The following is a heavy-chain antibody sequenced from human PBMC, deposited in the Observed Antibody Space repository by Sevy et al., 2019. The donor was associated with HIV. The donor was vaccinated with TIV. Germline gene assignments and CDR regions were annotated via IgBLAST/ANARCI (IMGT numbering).Heavy chain of an antibody. CDR1: GFTFSSYA. CDR2: ISGSGGST. Sequence: GGSLRLSCAASGFTFSSYAMSWVRQAPGKGLEWVSAISGSGGSTYYADSVKGRFSISRDNSKNTLYLQMNSLRAEDTAVYCCAKNLKEGSGYNNYWGQGTLVTVSS. CDR3: AKNLKEGSGYNNY. J-gene: IGHJ4*02. V-gene: IGHV3-23*01. D-gene: IGHD5-12*01.